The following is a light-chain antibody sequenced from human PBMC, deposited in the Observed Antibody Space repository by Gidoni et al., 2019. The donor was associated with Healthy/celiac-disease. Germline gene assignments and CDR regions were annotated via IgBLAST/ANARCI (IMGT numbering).Light chain of an antibody. CDR3: QQYDSSPRT. J-gene: IGKJ2*01. CDR2: GAS. Sequence: EIVLTQSPGTLSSSPGERATPSCRASQSVSSSYLAWCQQKPGQAPRLLIYGASSRATGIPDRFSGSGSGTDFTLTISRLEPEDFAVYYYQQYDSSPRTFGQGTKLEIK. V-gene: IGKV3-20*01. CDR1: QSVSSSY.